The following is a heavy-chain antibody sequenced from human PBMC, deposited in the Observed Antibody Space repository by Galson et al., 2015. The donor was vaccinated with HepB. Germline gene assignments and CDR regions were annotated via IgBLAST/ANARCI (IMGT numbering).Heavy chain of an antibody. CDR2: ISSSSSYI. J-gene: IGHJ4*02. Sequence: SLRLSCAASGFTFDDYTMHWVRQAPGKGLEWVSSISSSSSYIYYADSVKGRFTISRDNAKNSLYLQMNSLRAEDTAVYYCARKKYSSGYYYWGQGTLVTVSS. V-gene: IGHV3-21*01. CDR3: ARKKYSSGYYY. CDR1: GFTFDDYT. D-gene: IGHD6-19*01.